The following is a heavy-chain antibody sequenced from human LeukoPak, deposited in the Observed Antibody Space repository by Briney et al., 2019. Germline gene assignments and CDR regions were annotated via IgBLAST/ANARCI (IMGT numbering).Heavy chain of an antibody. Sequence: PGGSLRLSCAASGFTFSSYGMHWVRQAPGKGLEWVAVIWYDGSNKYYADSVKGRFTISRDNSKNTLYLQMNSLRAEDTAVYYCARAIGYDSSGYYYADAFDIWGQGTMVTVSS. CDR2: IWYDGSNK. CDR1: GFTFSSYG. J-gene: IGHJ3*02. V-gene: IGHV3-33*01. D-gene: IGHD3-22*01. CDR3: ARAIGYDSSGYYYADAFDI.